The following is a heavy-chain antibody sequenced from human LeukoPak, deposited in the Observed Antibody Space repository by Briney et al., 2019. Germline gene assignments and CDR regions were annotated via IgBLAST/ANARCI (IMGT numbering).Heavy chain of an antibody. CDR3: ARMRYYYDSSGYHYFDY. V-gene: IGHV1-2*02. J-gene: IGHJ4*02. D-gene: IGHD3-22*01. CDR1: GYTFTGYY. Sequence: ASVKVSCKASGYTFTGYYMHWVRPAPGQGLEWMGWINPNSGGTNYAQKFQGRVTMTRDTSISTAYMELSRLRSDDTAVYYCARMRYYYDSSGYHYFDYWGQGTLVTVSS. CDR2: INPNSGGT.